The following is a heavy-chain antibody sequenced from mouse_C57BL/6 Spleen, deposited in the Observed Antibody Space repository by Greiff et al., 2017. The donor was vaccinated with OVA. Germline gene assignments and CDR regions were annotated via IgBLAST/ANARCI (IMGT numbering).Heavy chain of an antibody. V-gene: IGHV5-4*01. CDR3: AREGGLLRRTYFDV. CDR2: ISDGGSYT. CDR1: GFTFSSYA. J-gene: IGHJ1*03. D-gene: IGHD1-1*01. Sequence: VQLVESGGGLVKPGGSLKLSCAASGFTFSSYAMSWVRQTPEKRLEWVATISDGGSYTYYPDNVKGRFTISRDNAKNNLYLQMSHLKSEDTAMYYCAREGGLLRRTYFDVWGTGTTVTVSS.